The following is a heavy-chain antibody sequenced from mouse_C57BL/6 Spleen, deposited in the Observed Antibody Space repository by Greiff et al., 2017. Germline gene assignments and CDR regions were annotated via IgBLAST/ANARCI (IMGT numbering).Heavy chain of an antibody. Sequence: EVQLQESGPGLVKPSQSLSLTCSVTGYSITSGYYWNWIRQFPGNKLEWMGYISYDGSNNYNPSLKNRISITRDTSKNQFFLKLNSVTTEDTATXYCAREANYYGSSHGYFDVWGTGTTVTVSS. D-gene: IGHD1-1*01. CDR2: ISYDGSN. V-gene: IGHV3-6*01. CDR1: GYSITSGYY. CDR3: AREANYYGSSHGYFDV. J-gene: IGHJ1*03.